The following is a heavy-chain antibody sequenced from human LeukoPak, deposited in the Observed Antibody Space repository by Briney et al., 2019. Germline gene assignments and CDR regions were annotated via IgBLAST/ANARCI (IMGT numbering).Heavy chain of an antibody. Sequence: SETLSLTCTVSGGSISSSSYYWSWIRQHPGKGLEWIGYIYYSGNTYYNPSLKSRVTISVDTSKNQFSLKLSSVTAADTAVYYFARVRERVSRFDYWGQGTLVTVSS. CDR3: ARVRERVSRFDY. D-gene: IGHD6-6*01. CDR1: GGSISSSSYY. V-gene: IGHV4-31*03. J-gene: IGHJ4*02. CDR2: IYYSGNT.